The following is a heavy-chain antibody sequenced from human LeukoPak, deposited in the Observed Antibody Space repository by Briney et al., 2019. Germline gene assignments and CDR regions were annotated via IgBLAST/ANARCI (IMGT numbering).Heavy chain of an antibody. CDR2: IYYSGST. V-gene: IGHV4-34*01. J-gene: IGHJ5*02. CDR1: GGSFSGYY. Sequence: SETLSLTCAVYGGSFSGYYWSWIRQPPGKGLEWIGSIYYSGSTYYNPSLKSRVTISVDTSKNQFSLKLSSVTAADTAVYYCARSPASRLRFLEWLLESWFDPWGQGTLVTVSS. CDR3: ARSPASRLRFLEWLLESWFDP. D-gene: IGHD3-3*01.